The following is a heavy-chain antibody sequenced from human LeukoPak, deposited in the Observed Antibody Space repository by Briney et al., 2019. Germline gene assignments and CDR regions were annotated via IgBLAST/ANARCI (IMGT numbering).Heavy chain of an antibody. CDR3: AAIDYGDSRLGMDV. V-gene: IGHV4-59*01. D-gene: IGHD4-17*01. Sequence: PSETLSLTCTVSGGSISSYYWSWIRQPPGKGLVWIGYIYYSGSTNYNPSLKSRVTISVDTSKNQFSLKLSSVTAADTAVYYCAAIDYGDSRLGMDVWGQGTTVTVSS. J-gene: IGHJ6*02. CDR1: GGSISSYY. CDR2: IYYSGST.